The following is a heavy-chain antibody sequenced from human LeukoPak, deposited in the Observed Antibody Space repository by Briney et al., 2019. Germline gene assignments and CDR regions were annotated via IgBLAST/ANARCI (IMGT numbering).Heavy chain of an antibody. J-gene: IGHJ6*02. CDR3: ARDGDWEEGGDYYYGMDV. V-gene: IGHV1-69*04. Sequence: SVKVSCKASGGTFSSYAISWVRQAPGQGLEWMGRIIPILGIANYAQKFQGRVTITADKSTSTAYMELSSLRSEDTAVYYCARDGDWEEGGDYYYGMDVWGQGTTVTVSS. D-gene: IGHD3/OR15-3a*01. CDR2: IIPILGIA. CDR1: GGTFSSYA.